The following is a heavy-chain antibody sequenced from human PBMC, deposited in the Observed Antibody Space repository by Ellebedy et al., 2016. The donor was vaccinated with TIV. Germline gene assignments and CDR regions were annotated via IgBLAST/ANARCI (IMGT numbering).Heavy chain of an antibody. J-gene: IGHJ4*02. CDR2: INPNSGGT. Sequence: GESLKISCKASGYTFTGYYMHWVRQAPGQGLEWMGWINPNSGGTNYAQKFQGRVTMTRDTSISTAYMELRSLRSDDTAVYYCARDGYCTNGVCFPLDYWGQGTLVTVSS. V-gene: IGHV1-2*02. CDR3: ARDGYCTNGVCFPLDY. D-gene: IGHD2-8*01. CDR1: GYTFTGYY.